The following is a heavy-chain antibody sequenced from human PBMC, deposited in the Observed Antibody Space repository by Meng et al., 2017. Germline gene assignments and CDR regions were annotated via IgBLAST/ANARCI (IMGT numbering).Heavy chain of an antibody. CDR2: INHSGST. CDR3: ARVPTYYYDSSGYYLFDY. D-gene: IGHD3-22*01. J-gene: IGHJ4*02. Sequence: QGQLRQWGAGLLKPSETLSLTCAVYGGSFSGYYWSWIRQPPGKGLEWIGEINHSGSTNYNPSLKSRVTISVDTSKNQFSLKLSSVTAADTAVYYCARVPTYYYDSSGYYLFDYWGQGTLVTVSS. V-gene: IGHV4-34*01. CDR1: GGSFSGYY.